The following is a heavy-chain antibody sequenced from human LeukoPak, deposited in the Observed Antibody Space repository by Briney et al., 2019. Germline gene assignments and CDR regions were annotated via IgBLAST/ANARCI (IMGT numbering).Heavy chain of an antibody. Sequence: SETLSLTCTVSGGSVSSENSYWNWIRQPAGKGLEWIGRIYADGSSTYNPSLQRRVTISVDTSKNQFSLRLTSMTAADTAVYYCARGYYYRGWGQGTLVTVSS. V-gene: IGHV4-61*02. CDR1: GGSVSSENSY. D-gene: IGHD3-10*01. CDR2: IYADGSS. CDR3: ARGYYYRG. J-gene: IGHJ4*02.